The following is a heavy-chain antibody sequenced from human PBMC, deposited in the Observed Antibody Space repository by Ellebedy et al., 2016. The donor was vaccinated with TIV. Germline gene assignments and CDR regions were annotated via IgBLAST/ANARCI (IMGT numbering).Heavy chain of an antibody. CDR3: ARDTCRFAFDL. CDR1: GLSFSNTW. Sequence: GESLKISCAASGLSFSNTWMSWVRQVPGKGLEWVANTNPDGSETWYMDSVKGRFTISRDNAKNSLYLQMDSLGAEDTDVYYCARDTCRFAFDLWGRGTLVAVSS. V-gene: IGHV3-7*01. CDR2: TNPDGSET. J-gene: IGHJ2*01.